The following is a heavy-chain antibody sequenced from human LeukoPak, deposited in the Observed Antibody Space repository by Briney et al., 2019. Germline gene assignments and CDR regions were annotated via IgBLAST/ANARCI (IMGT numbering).Heavy chain of an antibody. V-gene: IGHV4-30-2*01. CDR3: ARWDYYGSGAFQH. Sequence: SETLSLTCAVSGGSISSGGYSWSWIRQPPGKGLEWIGYIYHSGSTYYNPSLKSRVTISVDRSKNQFSLKLSSVAAAASAVYYCARWDYYGSGAFQHWGQGTLVPLLS. J-gene: IGHJ4*02. CDR2: IYHSGST. CDR1: GGSISSGGYS. D-gene: IGHD3-10*01.